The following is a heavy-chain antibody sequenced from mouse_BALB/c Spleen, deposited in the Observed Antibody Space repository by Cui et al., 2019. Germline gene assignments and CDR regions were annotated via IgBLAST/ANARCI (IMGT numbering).Heavy chain of an antibody. V-gene: IGHV1-72*01. CDR2: IDPNSGGT. CDR1: GYTFTSYW. CDR3: ARYDYYGSSYFDY. J-gene: IGHJ2*01. Sequence: QVQLPQPCPALVKPGVSVKLCCKASGYTFTSYWMHWVKQRPGRGLEWIGRIDPNSGGTKYNEKFKSKATLTVDKPSSTAYMQLSSLTSEDSAVYYCARYDYYGSSYFDYWGQGTTLTVSS. D-gene: IGHD1-1*01.